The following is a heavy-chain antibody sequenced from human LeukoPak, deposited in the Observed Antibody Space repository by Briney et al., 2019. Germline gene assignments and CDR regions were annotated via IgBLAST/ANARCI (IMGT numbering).Heavy chain of an antibody. CDR2: IIPIFGTA. CDR1: GGTFSSYA. Sequence: ASVKVSCKASGGTFSSYAISWVRQAPGQGLEWMGGIIPIFGTANYAQKFQGRVTITADESTSTAYMELSSLRSEDTAVYYCAGWGRDGYNQHALDIWGQGTMVTVSS. V-gene: IGHV1-69*13. D-gene: IGHD5-24*01. CDR3: AGWGRDGYNQHALDI. J-gene: IGHJ3*02.